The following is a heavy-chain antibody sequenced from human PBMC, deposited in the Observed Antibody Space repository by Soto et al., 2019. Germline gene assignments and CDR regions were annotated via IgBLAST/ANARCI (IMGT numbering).Heavy chain of an antibody. J-gene: IGHJ4*02. CDR3: VRDMQLSRLDS. CDR1: GLTFSSYW. Sequence: EVQLVESGGGLVQPGESLRLSCAASGLTFSSYWMHWVRQAPGKGLVWVSRINTDGSVATYADSVKGRFTISRDTAKNTLYLHMTSLRAEDTAVYYWVRDMQLSRLDSWGQGTLVTVSS. V-gene: IGHV3-74*01. CDR2: INTDGSVA. D-gene: IGHD2-2*01.